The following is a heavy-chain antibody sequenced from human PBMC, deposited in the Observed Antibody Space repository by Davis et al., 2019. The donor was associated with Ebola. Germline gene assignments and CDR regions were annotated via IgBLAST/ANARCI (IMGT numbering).Heavy chain of an antibody. V-gene: IGHV3-33*01. CDR3: CKDYFDY. D-gene: IGHD2/OR15-2a*01. Sequence: SCKASGYTFTGYYMHWVRQAPGKGLEWVAVIWYDGSNKYYADSVKGRFTISRDNSKNTLYLQMNSLRAEDTAVYYCCKDYFDYWGQGTLVTVSS. J-gene: IGHJ4*02. CDR1: GYTFTGYY. CDR2: IWYDGSNK.